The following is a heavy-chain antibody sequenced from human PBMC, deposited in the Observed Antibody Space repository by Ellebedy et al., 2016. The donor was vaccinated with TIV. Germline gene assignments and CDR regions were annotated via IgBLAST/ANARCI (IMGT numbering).Heavy chain of an antibody. J-gene: IGHJ6*03. CDR3: ARAAGYMDV. V-gene: IGHV3-21*01. CDR1: GFTFSSYA. CDR2: ISGSGGST. Sequence: GGSLRLXCVASGFTFSSYAMNWVRQAPGKGLNWVSAISGSGGSTFYADSVKGRFTISRDNAKNSLYLQMNSLRAEDTAVYYCARAAGYMDVWGKGTTVTVSS.